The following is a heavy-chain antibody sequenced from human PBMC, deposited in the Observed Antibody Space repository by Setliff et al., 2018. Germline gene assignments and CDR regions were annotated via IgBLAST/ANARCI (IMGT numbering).Heavy chain of an antibody. Sequence: PSETLSLTCSVSGGSISSRSYYWGWIRQPPGKGLEWIGSTYYSGSTFYNPSLKSRVTISVDTSKNQFSLKLSSVTAADTAVYYCARDPHFDSWGQGTLVTVSS. CDR1: GGSISSRSYY. CDR2: TYYSGST. CDR3: ARDPHFDS. J-gene: IGHJ4*02. V-gene: IGHV4-39*02.